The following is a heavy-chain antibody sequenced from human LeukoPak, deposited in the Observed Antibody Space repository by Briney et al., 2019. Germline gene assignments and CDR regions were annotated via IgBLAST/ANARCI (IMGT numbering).Heavy chain of an antibody. CDR2: IYTSGST. V-gene: IGHV4-4*07. CDR1: GGSFSGYY. Sequence: TASETLSLTCAVYGGSFSGYYWSWIRQPAGKGLEWIGRIYTSGSTNYNPSLKSRVTISVDTSKNQFSLKLSSVTAADTAVYYCARETNFDFWSGYYTDYFDYWGQGTLVTVSS. J-gene: IGHJ4*02. CDR3: ARETNFDFWSGYYTDYFDY. D-gene: IGHD3-3*01.